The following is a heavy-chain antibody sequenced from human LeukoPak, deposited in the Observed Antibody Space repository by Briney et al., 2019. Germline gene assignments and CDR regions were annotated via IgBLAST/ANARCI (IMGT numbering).Heavy chain of an antibody. V-gene: IGHV3-74*01. CDR2: INNEGSDT. D-gene: IGHD1-1*01. CDR3: VRYDVEARRFDY. Sequence: GGSLRLSCAASGFSFSAYWMHWVRQAPGKGLVWVSRINNEGSDTDYADSVKGRFTISRDNVENTLYLQMSSLSADDTAMYYCVRYDVEARRFDYWGQGTLVTVSS. J-gene: IGHJ4*02. CDR1: GFSFSAYW.